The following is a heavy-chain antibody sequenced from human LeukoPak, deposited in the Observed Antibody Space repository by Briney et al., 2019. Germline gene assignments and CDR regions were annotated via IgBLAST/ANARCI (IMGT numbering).Heavy chain of an antibody. D-gene: IGHD4-11*01. CDR2: IWSDATNR. CDR1: GFIFSHYV. J-gene: IGHJ4*01. Sequence: QSGGSLRLSCAASGFIFSHYVMHWVRQAPGKGLEWVAVIWSDATNRFYAASVKGRFTISRDNSQNTLFLQMNTLRAEDTAIYYCARDAQRGFDYSNSLQYWGHGTLVTVSS. V-gene: IGHV3-33*01. CDR3: ARDAQRGFDYSNSLQY.